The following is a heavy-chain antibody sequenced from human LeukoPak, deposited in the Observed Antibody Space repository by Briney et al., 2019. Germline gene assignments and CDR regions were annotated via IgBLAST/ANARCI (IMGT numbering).Heavy chain of an antibody. V-gene: IGHV3-7*01. D-gene: IGHD3-22*01. Sequence: GGSLRLSCAASGLTFSAYWMSWVRQAPGKGLEWVANIKQDGGDKYYADSVKGRFTISRDNAKKSLYLHMNSLRAEDTALYFCARDLYYGSSAYFEGYFDYWGQGALVTVSS. J-gene: IGHJ4*02. CDR3: ARDLYYGSSAYFEGYFDY. CDR1: GLTFSAYW. CDR2: IKQDGGDK.